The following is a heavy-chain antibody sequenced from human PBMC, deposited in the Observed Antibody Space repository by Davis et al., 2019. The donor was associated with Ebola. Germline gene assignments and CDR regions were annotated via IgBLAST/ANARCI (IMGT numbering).Heavy chain of an antibody. J-gene: IGHJ4*02. CDR2: ISGSGGST. Sequence: GESLKISCAASGFTFSSYAMSWVRQAPGKGLEWVSAISGSGGSTYYADSVKGRFTISRDNSKNTLYLQMNSLRAEDTAVYYCARGGTMIVVVNTPFDYWGQGTLVTVSS. V-gene: IGHV3-23*01. CDR1: GFTFSSYA. D-gene: IGHD3-22*01. CDR3: ARGGTMIVVVNTPFDY.